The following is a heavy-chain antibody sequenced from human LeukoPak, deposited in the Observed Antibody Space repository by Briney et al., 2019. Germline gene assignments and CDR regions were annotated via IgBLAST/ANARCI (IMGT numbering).Heavy chain of an antibody. J-gene: IGHJ4*02. Sequence: ASVKDSCKVSGDTLTELSTHWVRQAPGKGHEWMGGFDPEHGEMIYAQKLQGRVTMTEDRSTDTAYKELSILRSEDTAVYYCATGGPWDLLKYWGQGTLVTVSS. CDR1: GDTLTELS. CDR3: ATGGPWDLLKY. CDR2: FDPEHGEM. D-gene: IGHD3-9*01. V-gene: IGHV1-24*01.